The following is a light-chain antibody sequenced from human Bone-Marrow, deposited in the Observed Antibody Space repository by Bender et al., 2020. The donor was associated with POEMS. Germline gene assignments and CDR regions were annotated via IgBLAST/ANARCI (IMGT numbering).Light chain of an antibody. V-gene: IGLV2-11*01. CDR3: SSYTGSTTFVI. CDR2: AVT. J-gene: IGLJ2*01. Sequence: QSALTQPRSVSGSPGQSVTISCTGTSSDVGGYNYVSWYQQHPGKVPKLMIYAVTERPSGVPDRFSGSKSGNTASLTISGLQADDEADYYCSSYTGSTTFVIFGGGTKLTVV. CDR1: SSDVGGYNY.